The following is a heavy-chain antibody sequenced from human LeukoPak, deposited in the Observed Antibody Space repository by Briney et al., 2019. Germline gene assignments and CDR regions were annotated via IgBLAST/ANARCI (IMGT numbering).Heavy chain of an antibody. CDR1: GFTFSSYG. CDR3: ARGYLYGYHY. V-gene: IGHV3-30*02. J-gene: IGHJ4*02. D-gene: IGHD5-18*01. CDR2: IRYDGSNK. Sequence: QAGGSLRLSCAASGFTFSSYGMHWVRQAPGKGLEWVAFIRYDGSNKYYADSVKGRFTISRDNSKNTLYLQMNSLRAEDTAVYFCARGYLYGYHYWGQGTLVTVSS.